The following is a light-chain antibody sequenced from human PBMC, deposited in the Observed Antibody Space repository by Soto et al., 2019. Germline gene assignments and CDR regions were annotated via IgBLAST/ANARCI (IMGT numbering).Light chain of an antibody. CDR3: QQSYSHPWT. CDR1: QNISRY. J-gene: IGKJ1*01. V-gene: IGKV1-39*01. Sequence: DIQMTQSPSSLSASAGDRITITCRASQNISRYLNWYQHKPGKAPKLLINAASSLERGVPSRFSGGGSGTDFTLTISNLQPEDFATYYCQQSYSHPWTFGQGTKVDI. CDR2: AAS.